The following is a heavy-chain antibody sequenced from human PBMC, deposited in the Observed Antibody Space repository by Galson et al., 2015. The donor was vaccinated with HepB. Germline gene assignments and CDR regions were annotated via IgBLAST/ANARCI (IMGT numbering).Heavy chain of an antibody. CDR3: ARGALVWGVGGTQNNWFDP. V-gene: IGHV1-18*01. Sequence: SVKVSCKASGYTFSTYSITWVRQAPGQGLEWMGWISGYNHKTKYAQKLQGRVTMTTDTSTSTAYMELRSLRSDDTAVYYCARGALVWGVGGTQNNWFDPWGPGTLVTVSS. CDR2: ISGYNHKT. D-gene: IGHD2-15*01. CDR1: GYTFSTYS. J-gene: IGHJ5*02.